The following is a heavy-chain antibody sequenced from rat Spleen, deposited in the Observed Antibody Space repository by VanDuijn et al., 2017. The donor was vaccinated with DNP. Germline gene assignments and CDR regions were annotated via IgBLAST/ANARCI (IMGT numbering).Heavy chain of an antibody. V-gene: IGHV5-7*01. J-gene: IGHJ3*01. CDR3: ATGVYGGYEDWFAY. D-gene: IGHD1-11*01. Sequence: EVQLVESGGDLVQPGRSLKLSCAASGFTFSDYAMAWVRQAPKKGLEWVATISYDGSRTYYRDSVKGRFTISRDNAKSSLYLQMDSLRSEDTATYYCATGVYGGYEDWFAYWGQGTLVTVSS. CDR1: GFTFSDYA. CDR2: ISYDGSRT.